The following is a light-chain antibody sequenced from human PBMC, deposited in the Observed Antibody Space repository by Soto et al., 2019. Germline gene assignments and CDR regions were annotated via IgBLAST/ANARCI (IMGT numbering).Light chain of an antibody. J-gene: IGLJ2*01. CDR2: EDN. CDR3: QSYERNNVV. CDR1: SGGIASNS. Sequence: NFMLTQPHSVSESPGQTVIISCTRSSGGIASNSVQWYQQRPGSAPTTVIYEDNQRPSGVHDRVSGSTDGSSNSASLTIYGLQTEDEADDYCQSYERNNVVVGGGTKLTVL. V-gene: IGLV6-57*04.